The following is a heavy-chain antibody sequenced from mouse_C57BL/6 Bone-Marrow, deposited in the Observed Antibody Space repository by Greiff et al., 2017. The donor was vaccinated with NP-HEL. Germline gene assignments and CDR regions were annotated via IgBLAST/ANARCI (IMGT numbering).Heavy chain of an antibody. CDR3: AREGFITTVVANYFDY. CDR1: GYTFTSYW. D-gene: IGHD1-1*01. CDR2: IYPGSGST. V-gene: IGHV1-55*01. J-gene: IGHJ2*01. Sequence: QVQLKQPGAELVKPGASVKMSCKASGYTFTSYWITWVKQRPGQGLEWIGDIYPGSGSTNYNEKFKSKATLTVDTSSSTAYMQLSSLTSEDSAVYYCAREGFITTVVANYFDYWGQGTTLTVSS.